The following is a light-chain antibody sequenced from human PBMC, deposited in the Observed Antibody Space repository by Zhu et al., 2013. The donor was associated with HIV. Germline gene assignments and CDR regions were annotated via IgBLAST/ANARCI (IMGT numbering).Light chain of an antibody. Sequence: KMTQSPSSLSASVGDRVTITCRASQNIGTNLNWYQQRPGTAPKLLIYLASTLQSGVPPRFSGGGAETEFTLTIADVQPEDFATYYCQQSQSTIITFGGGPRWRP. J-gene: IGKJ4*01. CDR2: LAS. V-gene: IGKV1-39*01. CDR3: QQSQSTIIT. CDR1: QNIGTN.